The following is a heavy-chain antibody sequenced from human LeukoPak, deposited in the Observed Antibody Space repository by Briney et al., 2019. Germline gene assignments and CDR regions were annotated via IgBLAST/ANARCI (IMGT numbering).Heavy chain of an antibody. CDR3: ARDRSLHDFWSGYWIKKRGFDY. Sequence: GGSLRLSCAASGFTVSSNYMSWVRQAPGKGLEWVSVIYSGGSTYYADSVKGRFTISRDNSKNTLYLQMNSLRAEDTAVYYCARDRSLHDFWSGYWIKKRGFDYWGQGTLVTVSS. CDR1: GFTVSSNY. V-gene: IGHV3-66*01. J-gene: IGHJ4*02. CDR2: IYSGGST. D-gene: IGHD3-3*01.